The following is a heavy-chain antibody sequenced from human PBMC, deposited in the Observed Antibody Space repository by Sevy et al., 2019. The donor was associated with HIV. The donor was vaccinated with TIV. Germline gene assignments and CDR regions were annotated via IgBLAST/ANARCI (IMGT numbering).Heavy chain of an antibody. J-gene: IGHJ5*02. CDR2: INPNGGGK. Sequence: ASVKVSCKASGYTFTAYYMHWVRLVPGQGLEWMGWINPNGGGKNYALDFQGRVIMTRDTSISTVYMELNRLELDDTAIYYCASAGGYFHSSGYYYAGGYLFSWGQGTLVTVSS. CDR1: GYTFTAYY. D-gene: IGHD3-22*01. V-gene: IGHV1-2*02. CDR3: ASAGGYFHSSGYYYAGGYLFS.